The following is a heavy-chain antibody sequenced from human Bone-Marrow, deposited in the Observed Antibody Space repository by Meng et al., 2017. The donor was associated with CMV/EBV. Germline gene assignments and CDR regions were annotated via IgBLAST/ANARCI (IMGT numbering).Heavy chain of an antibody. J-gene: IGHJ4*02. CDR1: GFTFSRYA. CDR3: AREGRWLQLSYYFDY. Sequence: QVQLVESGGGVVQPGRSLSLSCAASGFTFSRYAMHWVRQAPGKGLEWVAVISYDGSNKYYADSVKGRFTISRDNSKNTLYLQMNSLRAEDTAVYYCAREGRWLQLSYYFDYWGQGTLVTVSS. V-gene: IGHV3-30-3*01. D-gene: IGHD5-24*01. CDR2: ISYDGSNK.